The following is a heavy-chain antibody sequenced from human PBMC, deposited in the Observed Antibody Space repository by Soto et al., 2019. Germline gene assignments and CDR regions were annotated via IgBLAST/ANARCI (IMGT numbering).Heavy chain of an antibody. CDR2: ISAYNGNT. CDR1: GYTFTSYG. CDR3: XXXXXXXXX. V-gene: IGHV1-18*01. Sequence: QVQLVQSGAEVKKPGASVKVSCKASGYTFTSYGISWVRQAPGQGLEWMGWISAYNGNTNYAQKLQGRVTMTTDTSTXTAYXXLXXXXSXXXAXXXXXXXXXXXXXXGQGTLVTVSS. J-gene: IGHJ4*02.